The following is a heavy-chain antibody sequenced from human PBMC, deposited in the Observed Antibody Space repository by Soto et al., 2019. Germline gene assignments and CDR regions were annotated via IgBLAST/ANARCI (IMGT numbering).Heavy chain of an antibody. CDR2: ISSSSSYT. V-gene: IGHV3-11*05. CDR1: GFTFSDYY. CDR3: ARGRVVATAYCGGDGAIPCY. J-gene: IGHJ4*02. Sequence: QVQLVESGGGLVNPGGSLILSCAASGFTFSDYYMSWIRQAPWKGLEWVSYISSSSSYTNYADFVNGRFTISRDNAKISLYLLMNSMRAEDTAVYYWARGRVVATAYCGGDGAIPCYWSKGTLVTVSS. D-gene: IGHD2-21*02.